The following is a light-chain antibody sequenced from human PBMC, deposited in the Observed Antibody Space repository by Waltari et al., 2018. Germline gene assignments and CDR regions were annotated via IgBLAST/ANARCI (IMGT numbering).Light chain of an antibody. CDR2: KAS. J-gene: IGKJ1*01. V-gene: IGKV1-5*03. CDR3: LQYHASPGA. Sequence: DVQMTQSPSTLSASVGDRVTITCRASQTISSWLAWYQQKPGKAPNLLIYKASSLEGGVPSRFSGSGSGTEFTLTINSLQPDDFATYYRLQYHASPGAFGPGTKVEIK. CDR1: QTISSW.